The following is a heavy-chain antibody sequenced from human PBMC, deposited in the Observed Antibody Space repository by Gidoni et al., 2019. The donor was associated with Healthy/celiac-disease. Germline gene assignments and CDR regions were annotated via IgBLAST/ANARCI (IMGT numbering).Heavy chain of an antibody. D-gene: IGHD2-2*01. V-gene: IGHV5-10-1*01. Sequence: EVQLVQSGAEVTKPGESLRISCKGSGSSFTSSWISWVRQMPGKGLEWMGRIDPSDSYTNYSPSFQGHVTIAADKSISTTYLQWSSLKASDTAMYYYARHTPIVVVPAANWFDPWGQGTLVTVSS. J-gene: IGHJ5*02. CDR2: IDPSDSYT. CDR1: GSSFTSSW. CDR3: ARHTPIVVVPAANWFDP.